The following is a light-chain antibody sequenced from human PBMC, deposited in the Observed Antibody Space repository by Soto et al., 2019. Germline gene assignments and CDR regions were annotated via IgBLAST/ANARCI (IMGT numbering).Light chain of an antibody. CDR3: QQSYSTPSWT. CDR1: QSIGDL. Sequence: DIQMTQSPSTLSASVEDRVTITCRASQSIGDLLAWYQQKPGKAPKLLIYAASSLQSGVPSRFSGSGSGTDFTLTISSLQPEDFATYYCQQSYSTPSWTFGQGTKVEIK. V-gene: IGKV1-39*01. CDR2: AAS. J-gene: IGKJ1*01.